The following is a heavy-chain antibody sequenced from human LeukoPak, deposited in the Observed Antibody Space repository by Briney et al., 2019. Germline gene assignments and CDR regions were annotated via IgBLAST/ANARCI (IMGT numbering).Heavy chain of an antibody. V-gene: IGHV3-7*01. D-gene: IGHD3-22*01. CDR3: ARDAYIDRYFDY. Sequence: PGGALRLSCAASGFTYTNYWMSWVRQAPGKGVEGVANTKQDGRERYYVDSVKGRFTISRDNAKNSMYLQMNSLRADDTAVYYCARDAYIDRYFDYWGQGTLVTVSS. CDR2: TKQDGRER. CDR1: GFTYTNYW. J-gene: IGHJ4*02.